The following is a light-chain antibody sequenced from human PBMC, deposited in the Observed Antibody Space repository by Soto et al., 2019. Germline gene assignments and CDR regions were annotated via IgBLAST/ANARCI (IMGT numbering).Light chain of an antibody. V-gene: IGLV2-14*01. Sequence: QSALTQPASVSGSPGQSITISCTGTGSDIGNYNYVSWYQQHPGKAPKLMIYGVSNRPSGVSNRFSGSKSGNAASLTISRLQAEGEADYYCSSYTAYTTLWVFGGGTKLTVL. CDR2: GVS. CDR1: GSDIGNYNY. CDR3: SSYTAYTTLWV. J-gene: IGLJ3*02.